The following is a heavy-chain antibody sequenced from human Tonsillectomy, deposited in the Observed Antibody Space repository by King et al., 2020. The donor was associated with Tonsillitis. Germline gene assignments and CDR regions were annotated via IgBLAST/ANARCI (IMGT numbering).Heavy chain of an antibody. CDR2: IIPIFGTA. V-gene: IGHV1-69*01. Sequence: HVQLVESGAEVKKPGSSVKVSCKASGGTFSNEAISWVRQAPGQGLEWMGGIIPIFGTANYAQKFQGRVTITADESTSTAYMEVSSLRSEDTAVYYCARGGSTKRWLTVNWFDSWGQGTLVTVSS. J-gene: IGHJ5*01. CDR1: GGTFSNEA. CDR3: ARGGSTKRWLTVNWFDS. D-gene: IGHD6-19*01.